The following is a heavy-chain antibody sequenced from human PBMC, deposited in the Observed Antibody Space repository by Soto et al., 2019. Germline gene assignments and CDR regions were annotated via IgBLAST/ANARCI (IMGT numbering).Heavy chain of an antibody. J-gene: IGHJ4*02. CDR1: GGTFRNYA. Sequence: QVQLVQSGAEVKKPGSSVKLSCKTSGGTFRNYAINWVRQAPGQGLERMGGSIPVFGTANYAQTFQGRFTTTAAESTSTAYMELSSLRSEDTAVYYCAIPLPKQQLVRGAFDHWGQGTLVTVAS. D-gene: IGHD6-13*01. CDR2: SIPVFGTA. V-gene: IGHV1-69*01. CDR3: AIPLPKQQLVRGAFDH.